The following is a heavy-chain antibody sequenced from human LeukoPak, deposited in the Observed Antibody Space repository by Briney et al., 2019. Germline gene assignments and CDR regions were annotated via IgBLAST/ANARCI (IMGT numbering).Heavy chain of an antibody. V-gene: IGHV3-21*06. J-gene: IGHJ4*02. CDR2: INSRSTSI. Sequence: GGSLRLSCAGSGFMITNSMIWVRQAPGKGLEWVSSINSRSTSIYYADSVKGRFTISRDNSKNTLYLQMNSLRAEDTAVYYCASALDYYDSRDIDNWGQGTLVTVSS. CDR3: ASALDYYDSRDIDN. CDR1: GFMITNS. D-gene: IGHD3-22*01.